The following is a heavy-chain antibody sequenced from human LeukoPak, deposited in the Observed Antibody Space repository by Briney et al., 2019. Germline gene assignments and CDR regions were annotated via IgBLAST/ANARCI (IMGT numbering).Heavy chain of an antibody. CDR2: IYHSGST. CDR3: ARQLTVAGDAFDI. D-gene: IGHD6-13*01. Sequence: ETLSLTCAVSGYSITSGYYWGWIRQPPGKGLEWIGRIYHSGSTYYNPSLKSRVTISVDTSKNHFSLNLSSVTAADTAVYYCARQLTVAGDAFDIWGQGTMVTVSS. CDR1: GYSITSGYY. V-gene: IGHV4-38-2*01. J-gene: IGHJ3*02.